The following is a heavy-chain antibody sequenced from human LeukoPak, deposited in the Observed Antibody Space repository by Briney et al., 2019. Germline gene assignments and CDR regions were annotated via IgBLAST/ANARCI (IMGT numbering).Heavy chain of an antibody. Sequence: PGGSLRLSCAASGFTFSDYTMNWVRQAPGKGLEWVSSIGSVTTYIYYADSVKGRFTISRDNAKNSLSLQMNSLRAEDTAVYYCARAIAVAGPYHFDYWGQGTLVTVSS. CDR2: IGSVTTYI. CDR3: ARAIAVAGPYHFDY. J-gene: IGHJ4*02. CDR1: GFTFSDYT. V-gene: IGHV3-21*01. D-gene: IGHD6-19*01.